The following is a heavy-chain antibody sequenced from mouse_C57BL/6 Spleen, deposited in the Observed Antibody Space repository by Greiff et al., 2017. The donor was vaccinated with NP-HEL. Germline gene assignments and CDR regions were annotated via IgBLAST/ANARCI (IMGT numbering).Heavy chain of an antibody. Sequence: DVQLQESGPGLVKPSQSLSLTCSVTGYSITSGYYWNWIRQFPGNKLEWMGYISYDGSNNYNPSLKNRISITRDPSKNQFFLKFNSVTTEDTATYYCARERENCFDYWGQGTTLTVSS. J-gene: IGHJ2*01. V-gene: IGHV3-6*01. CDR1: GYSITSGYY. D-gene: IGHD4-1*01. CDR3: ARERENCFDY. CDR2: ISYDGSN.